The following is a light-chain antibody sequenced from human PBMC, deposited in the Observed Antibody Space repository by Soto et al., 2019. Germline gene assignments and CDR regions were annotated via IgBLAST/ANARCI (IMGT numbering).Light chain of an antibody. Sequence: IVLTHSQATLSLSPGSRAALFSRASQSVSSYLLWYQQKPGQAPRLLIYDASNRATGIPARFSGSGSETDFTLTISSLEPEDFAVYYCQHRMNWPLTFGQGTRLEIK. CDR1: QSVSSY. CDR2: DAS. CDR3: QHRMNWPLT. V-gene: IGKV3-11*01. J-gene: IGKJ5*01.